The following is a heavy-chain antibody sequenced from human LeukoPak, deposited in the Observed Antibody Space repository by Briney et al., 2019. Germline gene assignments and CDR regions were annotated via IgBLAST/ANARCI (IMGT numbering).Heavy chain of an antibody. V-gene: IGHV3-33*01. CDR3: ARDQGLHQLLPMAYYGMDV. CDR2: IWYDGSNK. CDR1: GFTFSSYG. J-gene: IGHJ6*02. D-gene: IGHD2-2*01. Sequence: TGGSLRLSCAASGFTFSSYGMLWVRQAPGKGLEWVAVIWYDGSNKYYADSVKGRFTISRDNSKNTLYLQMNSLRAEDTAVYYCARDQGLHQLLPMAYYGMDVWGQGTTVTVSS.